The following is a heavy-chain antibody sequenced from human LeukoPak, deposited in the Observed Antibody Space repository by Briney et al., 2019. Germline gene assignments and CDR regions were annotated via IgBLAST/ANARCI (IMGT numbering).Heavy chain of an antibody. CDR2: ISRDGNTT. Sequence: TGGSLRLSCAASGFTFSSYWMHWVRQVPGKGLVWVSGISRDGNTTKYADSVKGRFTISRDNAKNTLYLQMNSLRAEDTSVYYCGASENFDYWGQGTLVTVSS. CDR1: GFTFSSYW. CDR3: GASENFDY. J-gene: IGHJ4*02. D-gene: IGHD4-17*01. V-gene: IGHV3-74*03.